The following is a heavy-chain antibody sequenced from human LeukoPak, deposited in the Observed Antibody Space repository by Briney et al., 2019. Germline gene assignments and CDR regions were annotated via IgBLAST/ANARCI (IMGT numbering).Heavy chain of an antibody. J-gene: IGHJ4*02. D-gene: IGHD3-22*01. CDR3: ARGQRHYYDSSGYYPFDY. Sequence: GASVKVSCKASGYTFTSYDINWVRQATGQGLEWMGWMNPNSGNTGYAQKFQGRVTMTRNTSISTAYMELSSLRSEDTAVYYCARGQRHYYDSSGYYPFDYWGQGTLVTVSS. CDR1: GYTFTSYD. CDR2: MNPNSGNT. V-gene: IGHV1-8*01.